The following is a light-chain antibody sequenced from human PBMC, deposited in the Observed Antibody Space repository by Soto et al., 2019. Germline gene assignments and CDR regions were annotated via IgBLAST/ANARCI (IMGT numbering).Light chain of an antibody. J-gene: IGLJ1*01. CDR3: SSYAGTHIV. CDR2: DVS. CDR1: SSDVGGYNY. Sequence: QSVLTQPPSASGSPGQSVAISCTGTSSDVGGYNYVSWYRQHPGKAPKLMIYDVSKRPSGLPDRFSGSKSGNTASLTVSGLQAEDEAEYYCSSYAGTHIVFGTGTKVT. V-gene: IGLV2-8*01.